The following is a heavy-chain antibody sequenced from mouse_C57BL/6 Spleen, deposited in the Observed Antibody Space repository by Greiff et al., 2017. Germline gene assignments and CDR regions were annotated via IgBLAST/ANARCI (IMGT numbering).Heavy chain of an antibody. CDR1: GFTFSDYG. J-gene: IGHJ2*01. V-gene: IGHV5-17*01. CDR3: ARSNYYYFGY. CDR2: ISSGSSTI. D-gene: IGHD2-5*01. Sequence: EVNLVESGGGLVKPGGSLKLSCAASGFTFSDYGMHWVRQAPEKGLEWVAYISSGSSTIYYADTVKGRFTLSRDNAKNTLFLQMTSLRSEDTAMYYWARSNYYYFGYWGQGTTLTVSS.